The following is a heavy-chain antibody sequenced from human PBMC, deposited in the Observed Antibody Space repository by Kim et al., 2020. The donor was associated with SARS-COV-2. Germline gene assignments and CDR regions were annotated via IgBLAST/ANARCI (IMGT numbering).Heavy chain of an antibody. J-gene: IGHJ6*02. V-gene: IGHV3-7*01. Sequence: GGSLRLSCAASGFTFSSYWMSWVRQAPGKGLEWVANIKQDGSEKYYVDSVKGRFTISRDNAKNSLYLQMNSLRAEDTAVYYCAREAGIAVAGYYYSGMDVWGQGTTVTVSS. CDR1: GFTFSSYW. D-gene: IGHD6-19*01. CDR3: AREAGIAVAGYYYSGMDV. CDR2: IKQDGSEK.